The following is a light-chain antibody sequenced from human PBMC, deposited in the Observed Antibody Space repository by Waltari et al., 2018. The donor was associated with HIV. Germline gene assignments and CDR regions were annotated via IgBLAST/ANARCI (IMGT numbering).Light chain of an antibody. CDR2: SNN. V-gene: IGLV1-44*01. Sequence: QSVLTQPPSASGTPGQRVTISCSGSSSNIGRNTVNWYQQLPGTAHKLLIYSNNQRPSGVPDRFSGSKSGTSASLAISGLQSDDEADYYCAAWDDSLNGVVFGGGTKLTVL. CDR1: SSNIGRNT. J-gene: IGLJ2*01. CDR3: AAWDDSLNGVV.